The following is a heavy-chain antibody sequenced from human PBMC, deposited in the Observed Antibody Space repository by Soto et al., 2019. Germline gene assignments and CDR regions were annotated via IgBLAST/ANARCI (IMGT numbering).Heavy chain of an antibody. CDR2: IYPGDSDT. Sequence: PGESLKISCKGSGYSFTSYWIGWVRQMPGKGLEWMGIIYPGDSDTRYSPSFQGQVTISADKSISTAYLQWSSLRASDTAMYYCARLVIPTDSYGYYYGMDVWVQGTTVTVSS. CDR1: GYSFTSYW. J-gene: IGHJ6*02. D-gene: IGHD5-18*01. V-gene: IGHV5-51*01. CDR3: ARLVIPTDSYGYYYGMDV.